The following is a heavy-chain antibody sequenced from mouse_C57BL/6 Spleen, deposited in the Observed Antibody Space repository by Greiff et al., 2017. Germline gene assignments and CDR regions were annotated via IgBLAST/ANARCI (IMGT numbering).Heavy chain of an antibody. V-gene: IGHV14-4*01. J-gene: IGHJ2*01. CDR1: GFNITDYY. D-gene: IGHD1-1*01. CDR3: TTDYYGRSEGDDMDY. Sequence: VQLQQSGAELVRPGASVKLSCTASGFNITDYYMHWVQQRPEQGLEWIGWIHPENGDTEYASKFQGKATITAATSSNTAYLQLSSLTSEDTDVYYCTTDYYGRSEGDDMDYWGQGTTLTVSS. CDR2: IHPENGDT.